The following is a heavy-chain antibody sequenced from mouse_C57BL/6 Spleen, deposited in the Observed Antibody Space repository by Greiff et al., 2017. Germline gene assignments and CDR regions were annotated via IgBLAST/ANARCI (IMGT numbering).Heavy chain of an antibody. D-gene: IGHD1-1*01. Sequence: QVQLHQSGPELVKPGASVKISCKASGYSFTSYYIHWVKQRPGQGLEWIGWIYPGSGNTKYNEKFKGKATLTADTSSSTAYMQLSSLTSEDSAVYYCARGTTVVYFDYWGQGTTLTVSS. J-gene: IGHJ2*01. CDR1: GYSFTSYY. CDR3: ARGTTVVYFDY. V-gene: IGHV1-66*01. CDR2: IYPGSGNT.